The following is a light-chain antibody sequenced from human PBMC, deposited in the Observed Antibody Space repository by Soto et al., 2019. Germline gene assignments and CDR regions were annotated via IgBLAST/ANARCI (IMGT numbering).Light chain of an antibody. CDR3: GSDATSSPYG. V-gene: IGLV2-23*02. CDR1: SSDVGNYDL. Sequence: QSALTQPASVSGSPGQSITISCTGTSSDVGNYDLVSWYQQHPGKAPKLMIYDVRKRPSGVSNRFSGSKSGNTASLTISGLQAEDEADYYCGSDATSSPYGFGTGTKVTVL. CDR2: DVR. J-gene: IGLJ1*01.